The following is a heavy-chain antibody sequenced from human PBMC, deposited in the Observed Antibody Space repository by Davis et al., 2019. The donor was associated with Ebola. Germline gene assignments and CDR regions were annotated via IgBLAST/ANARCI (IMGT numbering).Heavy chain of an antibody. Sequence: PGGSLRLSCAASGFTFSSYAMSWVRQAPGKGLEWVSAISGSGGSTYYADSVKGRFTISRDNSKNTLYLQMNSLRAEDTAVYYCAKGTVAATTYYYYYGMDVWGQGTTVTVSS. J-gene: IGHJ6*02. V-gene: IGHV3-23*01. D-gene: IGHD2-15*01. CDR2: ISGSGGST. CDR1: GFTFSSYA. CDR3: AKGTVAATTYYYYYGMDV.